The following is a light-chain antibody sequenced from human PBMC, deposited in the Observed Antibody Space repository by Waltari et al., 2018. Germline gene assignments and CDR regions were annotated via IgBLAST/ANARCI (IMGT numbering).Light chain of an antibody. CDR2: EVT. J-gene: IGLJ2*01. Sequence: QSALTQPASVSGSLGQSITISCTGTYSDIGSFNYVSWYQQHPRKAPKLIIYEVTNRPSGLSNRFSGSKSGNTASLTITELQAEDEADYYCSSYAGNDLVIFGGGTKLTVL. V-gene: IGLV2-14*01. CDR1: YSDIGSFNY. CDR3: SSYAGNDLVI.